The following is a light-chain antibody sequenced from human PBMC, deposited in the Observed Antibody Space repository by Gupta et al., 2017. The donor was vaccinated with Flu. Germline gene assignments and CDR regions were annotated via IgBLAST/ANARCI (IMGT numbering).Light chain of an antibody. CDR3: QQAHSFRNT. V-gene: IGKV1-12*01. Sequence: DIQMTQSPSSVPASVGDRVTITCRASQGVSTWLAWYQQKPGKATKFLISAAPSFQSGVPSRFSGSGSGTDFTLTISSLQPEDFATYVCQQAHSFRNTFGQGTRLEIK. CDR2: AAP. J-gene: IGKJ5*01. CDR1: QGVSTW.